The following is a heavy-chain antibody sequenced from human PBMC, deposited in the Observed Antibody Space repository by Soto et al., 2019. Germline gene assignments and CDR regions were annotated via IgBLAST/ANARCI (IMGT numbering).Heavy chain of an antibody. CDR3: AKERAAGAGRAFDY. V-gene: IGHV3-23*01. CDR1: GFILNNFA. J-gene: IGHJ4*02. D-gene: IGHD2-8*02. Sequence: GGSLRLSCAASGFILNNFAMTWVRQAPEKGLEWVSLISSGGSTYYADSVKGRFTISRDNSKNTLSLQMNRLRAEDTAVYYCAKERAAGAGRAFDYWGQGTLVTVSS. CDR2: ISSGGST.